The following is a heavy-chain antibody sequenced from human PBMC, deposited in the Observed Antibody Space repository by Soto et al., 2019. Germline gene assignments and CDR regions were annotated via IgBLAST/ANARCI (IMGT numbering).Heavy chain of an antibody. J-gene: IGHJ1*01. CDR2: ISGGGSTT. D-gene: IGHD6-13*01. CDR3: AGDQAAGGTISRYFQD. Sequence: EVQLLESGGGSVQPEGSLRLSCEASGFTFSSYAMSWVRQAPGKGLEWVSGISGGGSTTYYADSVKGRFTISRDNSKNTLYLQVNSLRAEDTAVYYCAGDQAAGGTISRYFQDWGQGTLVTVSS. V-gene: IGHV3-23*01. CDR1: GFTFSSYA.